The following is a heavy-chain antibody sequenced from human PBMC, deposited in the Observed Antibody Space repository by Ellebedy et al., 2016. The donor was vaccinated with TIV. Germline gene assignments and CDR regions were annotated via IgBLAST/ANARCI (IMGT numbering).Heavy chain of an antibody. CDR3: AKEGYSYGFDY. CDR1: GFTFSSYA. V-gene: IGHV3-23*01. Sequence: GESLKISCAASGFTFSSYAMSWVRQAPGKGLEWVSAISGSGGSTYYADSVKGRFTISRDNSKNTLYLQMNSLRAEDTAVYYCAKEGYSYGFDYWGQGTLVTVSS. D-gene: IGHD5-18*01. CDR2: ISGSGGST. J-gene: IGHJ4*02.